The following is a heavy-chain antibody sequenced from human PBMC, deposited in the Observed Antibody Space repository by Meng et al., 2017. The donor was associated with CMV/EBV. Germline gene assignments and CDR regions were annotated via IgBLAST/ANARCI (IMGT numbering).Heavy chain of an antibody. CDR3: ARDPSPDNVVEPADNAFNI. J-gene: IGHJ3*02. V-gene: IGHV3-21*01. CDR2: ISGSGRHR. Sequence: ETLSLTCAASGFTFSSYTMNWVRQAPGKGLEWVSSISGSGRHRYYADSVKGRLTISRDNAENSLFLEMSSLRVEDTAVYFCARDPSPDNVVEPADNAFNIWGQGTMVTVSS. D-gene: IGHD1-14*01. CDR1: GFTFSSYT.